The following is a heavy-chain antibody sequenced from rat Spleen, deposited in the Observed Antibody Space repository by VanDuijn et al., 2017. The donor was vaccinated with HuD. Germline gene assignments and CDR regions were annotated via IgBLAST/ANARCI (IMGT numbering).Heavy chain of an antibody. Sequence: EVQLVESGGGLVQPGRSLKLSCAASGFTFSNYDMAWVRQAPTKGLEWVASISTGGGNTYYRDSVKGRITISRDNAKSTLYLQMDSLRSEDTATYYCARRGYYGLLRRDYFDYWGQGVMVTVSS. CDR1: GFTFSNYD. J-gene: IGHJ2*01. D-gene: IGHD1-6*01. CDR2: ISTGGGNT. V-gene: IGHV5S23*01. CDR3: ARRGYYGLLRRDYFDY.